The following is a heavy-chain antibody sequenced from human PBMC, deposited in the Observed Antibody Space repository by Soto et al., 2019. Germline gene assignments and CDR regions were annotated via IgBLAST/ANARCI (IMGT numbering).Heavy chain of an antibody. J-gene: IGHJ6*02. D-gene: IGHD6-13*01. CDR2: IDPSDSYT. V-gene: IGHV5-10-1*01. CDR3: ARLRIAAAGTDGMDV. Sequence: GESLKISCKGSGYSFTSYWISWVRQMPGKGLEWMGRIDPSDSYTNYSPSFQGHVTISADKSISTAYLQWSSLKASDTAMYYCARLRIAAAGTDGMDVWGQGTTVTVSS. CDR1: GYSFTSYW.